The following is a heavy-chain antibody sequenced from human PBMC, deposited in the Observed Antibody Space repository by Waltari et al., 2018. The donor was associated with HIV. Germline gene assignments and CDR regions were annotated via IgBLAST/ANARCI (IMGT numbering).Heavy chain of an antibody. CDR3: ARLELPQAYYYGMDV. CDR2: INHSGST. J-gene: IGHJ6*02. CDR1: GGSFSGYY. D-gene: IGHD1-7*01. Sequence: QVQLQQWGAGLLKPSETLSLTCAVYGGSFSGYYWSWIRQPPGKGLEWIGEINHSGSTNYNPSLKSRVTISVDTSKNQFSLKLSSVTAADTAVYYCARLELPQAYYYGMDVWGQGTTVTVSS. V-gene: IGHV4-34*01.